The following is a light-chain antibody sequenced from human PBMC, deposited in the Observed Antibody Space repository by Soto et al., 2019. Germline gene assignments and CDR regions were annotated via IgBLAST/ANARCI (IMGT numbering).Light chain of an antibody. CDR1: QSISYW. CDR3: QKYSGYPLT. Sequence: DIQMTQSPSTLSASVGDRVTITCRASQSISYWLAWHQQKPGKAPNLLIYKASTLESGVPSRFSGSGSGTEFTLTVNSLQPEDFATYYGQKYSGYPLTFGGGTKVEIK. J-gene: IGKJ4*01. V-gene: IGKV1-5*03. CDR2: KAS.